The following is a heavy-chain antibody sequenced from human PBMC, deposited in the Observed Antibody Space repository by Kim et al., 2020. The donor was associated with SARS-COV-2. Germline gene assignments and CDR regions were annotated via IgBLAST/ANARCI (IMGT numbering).Heavy chain of an antibody. CDR2: FYHSGST. J-gene: IGHJ3*02. V-gene: IGHV4-39*07. CDR3: AMSPAKDTPLLLDGFD. D-gene: IGHD2-15*01. CDR1: GGSISSSDYY. Sequence: SETLSLTCTVSGGSISSSDYYWGWNRPPPGKGLDWIGYFYHSGSTYSYPSIQGPVTVSTDTYKNSFSLKLSSVTAADAAFYYCAMSPAKDTPLLLDGFD.